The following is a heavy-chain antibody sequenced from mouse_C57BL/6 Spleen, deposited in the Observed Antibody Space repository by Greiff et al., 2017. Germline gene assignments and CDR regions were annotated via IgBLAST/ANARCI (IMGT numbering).Heavy chain of an antibody. CDR3: ARDRGVFDRYFDD. J-gene: IGHJ1*03. Sequence: EVKLVESEGGLVQPGSSMKLSCTASGFTFSDYYMAWVRQVPEKGLEWVAHINSDGSCTNYLYSLKGRFIVSRDTAKTILYLQMSSLKSDDTATYSCARDRGVFDRYFDDWGTGTTVTVSS. CDR1: GFTFSDYY. V-gene: IGHV5-16*01. CDR2: INSDGSCT.